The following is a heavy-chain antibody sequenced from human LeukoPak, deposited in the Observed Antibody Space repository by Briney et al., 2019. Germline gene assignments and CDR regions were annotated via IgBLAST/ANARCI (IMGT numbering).Heavy chain of an antibody. Sequence: PGGSLRLSCAASGFTFSHYWMSWVRRAPGKGLEWVANIMPDGSQTYYVESVKGRFTISRDNAKSSLFLQMNILRAEDTAVYYCGREQFYAFDIWGPGTTVTVAS. CDR2: IMPDGSQT. CDR1: GFTFSHYW. D-gene: IGHD5-24*01. CDR3: GREQFYAFDI. V-gene: IGHV3-7*04. J-gene: IGHJ3*02.